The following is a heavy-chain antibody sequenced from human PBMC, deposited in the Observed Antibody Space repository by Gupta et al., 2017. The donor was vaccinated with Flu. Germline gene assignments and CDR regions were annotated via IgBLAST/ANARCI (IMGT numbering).Heavy chain of an antibody. CDR1: GFTFSSYA. CDR3: AKALFRSSSWYESPYGMDV. J-gene: IGHJ6*02. D-gene: IGHD6-13*01. CDR2: ISGSGGST. V-gene: IGHV3-23*01. Sequence: RLSCAASGFTFSSYAMSWVRQAPGKGLEWVSAISGSGGSTYYADSVKGQFTISRDNSKNTLYLQMKSLRAEDTAVYYCAKALFRSSSWYESPYGMDVWGQGATVTVSS.